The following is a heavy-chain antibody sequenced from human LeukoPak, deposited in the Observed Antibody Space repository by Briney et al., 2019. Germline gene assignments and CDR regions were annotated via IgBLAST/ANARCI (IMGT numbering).Heavy chain of an antibody. D-gene: IGHD3-9*01. Sequence: ASVKVSCKASGYTFTSYDINWVRQATGQGLEWMGWMNPNSGNTGYAQKFQGRVTMTRNTSISTAYMELSSLRSEDTAVYYCARASLRYFDWLFPRGVPYYFDYWGQGTLVTVSS. CDR2: MNPNSGNT. J-gene: IGHJ4*02. CDR1: GYTFTSYD. V-gene: IGHV1-8*01. CDR3: ARASLRYFDWLFPRGVPYYFDY.